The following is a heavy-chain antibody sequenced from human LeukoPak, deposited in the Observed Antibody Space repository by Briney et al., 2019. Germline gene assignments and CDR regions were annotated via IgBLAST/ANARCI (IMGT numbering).Heavy chain of an antibody. CDR3: ARAGRWFGELSSLGDYYYYYMDV. D-gene: IGHD3-10*01. V-gene: IGHV1-46*01. J-gene: IGHJ6*03. CDR2: INPSGGST. Sequence: ASVKVSCKASGYTFTSYYMHWVRQAPGQGLEWMGIINPSGGSTSYAQKFQGRVTMTRDMSTSTVYMELSSLRSEDTAVYYCARAGRWFGELSSLGDYYYYYMDVWGKGTTVTISS. CDR1: GYTFTSYY.